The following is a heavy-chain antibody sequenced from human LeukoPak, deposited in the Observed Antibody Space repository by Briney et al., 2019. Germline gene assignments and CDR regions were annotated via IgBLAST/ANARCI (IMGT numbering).Heavy chain of an antibody. J-gene: IGHJ4*02. CDR2: IIPIFGTA. CDR3: ARDSVGGYSGYDGFDY. CDR1: GGTFSSYA. Sequence: GASVKVSCTASGGTFSSYAISWVRQAPGQGLEWMGGIIPIFGTANYAQKFQGRVTITADESTSTAYMELSSLRSEDTAVYYCARDSVGGYSGYDGFDYWGQGTLVTVSS. V-gene: IGHV1-69*13. D-gene: IGHD5-12*01.